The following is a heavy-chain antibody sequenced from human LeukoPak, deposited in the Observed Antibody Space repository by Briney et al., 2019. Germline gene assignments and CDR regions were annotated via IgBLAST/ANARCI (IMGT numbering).Heavy chain of an antibody. CDR2: LYHSGST. D-gene: IGHD2-15*01. V-gene: IGHV4-38-2*02. CDR3: ASPRDIVVVVAATAGYFDL. CDR1: DYSISNGYY. J-gene: IGHJ2*01. Sequence: PSETLSLTCTVSDYSISNGYYWSWIRQPPGKGLEWIGSLYHSGSTFYNPSLKNRVSIPVDTSKNQFSLKLSSVTAADTAVYYCASPRDIVVVVAATAGYFDLWGRGTLVTVSS.